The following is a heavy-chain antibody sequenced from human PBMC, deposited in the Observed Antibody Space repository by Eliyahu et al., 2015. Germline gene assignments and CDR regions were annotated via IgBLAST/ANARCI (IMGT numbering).Heavy chain of an antibody. J-gene: IGHJ4*02. Sequence: QVQLVQSGAEVKKPGASVKVSCKASGYTFTSYDINWVRQATGQGXEWMGWMNPNSGNTGYAQKFQGRVTMTRNTSISTAYMELSSLRSEDTAVYYCARGLIAWYSSSRWVRDFDYWGQGTLVTVSS. CDR1: GYTFTSYD. V-gene: IGHV1-8*01. D-gene: IGHD6-6*01. CDR3: ARGLIAWYSSSRWVRDFDY. CDR2: MNPNSGNT.